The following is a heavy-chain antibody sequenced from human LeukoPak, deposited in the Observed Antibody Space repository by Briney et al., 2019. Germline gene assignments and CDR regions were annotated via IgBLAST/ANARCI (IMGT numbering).Heavy chain of an antibody. V-gene: IGHV1-69*05. CDR2: IIPIFGTA. D-gene: IGHD3-10*01. CDR1: GGTFSSYA. Sequence: ASVKVSCKASGGTFSSYAISWVRQAPGQGLEWMGRIIPIFGTANYAQKFQGRVTITTDESTSTAYMELSSLRSEDTAAYYCARDRGAVSAGYWGQGTLVTVSS. J-gene: IGHJ4*02. CDR3: ARDRGAVSAGY.